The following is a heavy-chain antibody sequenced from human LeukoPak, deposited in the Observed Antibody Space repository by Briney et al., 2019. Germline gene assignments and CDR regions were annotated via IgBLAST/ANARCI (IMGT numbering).Heavy chain of an antibody. CDR1: GFTFSSYA. Sequence: PGGSLGLSCAASGFTFSSYAMSWIRQPPGKGLEWIGYIYYSGSTNYNPSLKSRVTISVDTSKNQFSLKLSSVTAADTAVYYCARATTIFGVVSSRADAFDIWGQGTMVTVSS. D-gene: IGHD3-3*01. V-gene: IGHV4-59*01. J-gene: IGHJ3*02. CDR2: IYYSGST. CDR3: ARATTIFGVVSSRADAFDI.